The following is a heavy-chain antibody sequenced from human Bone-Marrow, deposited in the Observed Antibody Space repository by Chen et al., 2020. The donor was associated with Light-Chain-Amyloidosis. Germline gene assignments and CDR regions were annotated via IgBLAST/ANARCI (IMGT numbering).Heavy chain of an antibody. CDR2: ISGRGGSR. V-gene: IGHV3-23*04. Sequence: EVQLVESGGGLLQRGGSLRLSCAASGFAFSSYAMSWVRQAPGKGLEWVSTISGRGGSRYYGGSVKGRLTISRENSKNALFLEMNSLRAEDTAVYYCAKEISYDDILPGYPADAFDIWGQGTMVTVSS. CDR3: AKEISYDDILPGYPADAFDI. J-gene: IGHJ3*02. CDR1: GFAFSSYA. D-gene: IGHD3-9*01.